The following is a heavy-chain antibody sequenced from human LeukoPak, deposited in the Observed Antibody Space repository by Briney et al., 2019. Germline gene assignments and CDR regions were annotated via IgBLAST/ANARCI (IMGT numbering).Heavy chain of an antibody. Sequence: GGSLRLSCAASGFTFSSYSMTWVRQAPGKGLEWVGRIKSKTDGGTTDYAAPVKGRFTISRDDSKNTLYLQMNSLKTEDTAVYYCTTFAYSNPDYWGQGTLVTVSS. CDR1: GFTFSSYS. CDR3: TTFAYSNPDY. CDR2: IKSKTDGGTT. V-gene: IGHV3-15*01. D-gene: IGHD4-4*01. J-gene: IGHJ4*02.